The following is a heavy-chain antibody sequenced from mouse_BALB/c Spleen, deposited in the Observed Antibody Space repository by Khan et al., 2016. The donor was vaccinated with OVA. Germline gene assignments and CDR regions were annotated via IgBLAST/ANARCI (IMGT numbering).Heavy chain of an antibody. J-gene: IGHJ3*01. CDR1: GFTFSNYA. CDR3: ASDYWFAD. D-gene: IGHD2-13*01. Sequence: EVELVESGGGLVKPGGSLKLSCAASGFTFSNYAMSWVRQSPEKRLEWVASIGSGDSTYYPDSVKGRFTISRDNARNILYLQMSSLRSEDTAMYYCASDYWFADWGQGTLVTVSA. V-gene: IGHV5-6-5*01. CDR2: IGSGDST.